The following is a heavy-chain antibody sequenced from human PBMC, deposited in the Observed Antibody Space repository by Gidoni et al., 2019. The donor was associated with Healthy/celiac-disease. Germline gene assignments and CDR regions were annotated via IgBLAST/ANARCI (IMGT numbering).Heavy chain of an antibody. CDR1: GFPFSSYS. V-gene: IGHV3-48*02. CDR2: ISSSSSTI. Sequence: EVQLVESGGGLVQPGGSLRLSCAASGFPFSSYSMNWVRQAPGKGLEWVSYISSSSSTIYYAESVKGRFTISRDNAKNSLYLQMNSLRDEDTAVYYCARVSITIFGVVSYGMDVWGQGTTVTVSS. CDR3: ARVSITIFGVVSYGMDV. J-gene: IGHJ6*02. D-gene: IGHD3-3*01.